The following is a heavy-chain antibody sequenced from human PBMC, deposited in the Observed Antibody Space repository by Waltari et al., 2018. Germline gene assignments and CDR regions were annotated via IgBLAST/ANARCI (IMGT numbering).Heavy chain of an antibody. D-gene: IGHD3-22*01. CDR3: ARDYYDSSGYPH. Sequence: QLQLQESGPGLVKPSETLSLTCTVSGGSISSSSYYWGWPRQPPGKGLEWIGSIYYSGSTYYNPSLKSRVTISVDTSKNQFSLKLSSVTAADTAVYYCARDYYDSSGYPHWGQGTLVTVSS. CDR2: IYYSGST. V-gene: IGHV4-39*07. J-gene: IGHJ4*02. CDR1: GGSISSSSYY.